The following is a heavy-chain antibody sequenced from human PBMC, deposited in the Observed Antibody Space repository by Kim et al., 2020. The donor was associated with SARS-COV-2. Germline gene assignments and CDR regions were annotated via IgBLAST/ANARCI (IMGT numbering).Heavy chain of an antibody. CDR1: GYSFTSYW. D-gene: IGHD3-22*01. CDR2: IYPGDSDT. J-gene: IGHJ4*02. CDR3: ARWGHENYYDSSGYSDY. Sequence: GESLKISCKGSGYSFTSYWIGWVRQMPGKGLEWMGIIYPGDSDTRYSPSFQGQVTISADKSISTAYLQWSSLKASDTAMYYCARWGHENYYDSSGYSDYWGQGTLVTVSS. V-gene: IGHV5-51*01.